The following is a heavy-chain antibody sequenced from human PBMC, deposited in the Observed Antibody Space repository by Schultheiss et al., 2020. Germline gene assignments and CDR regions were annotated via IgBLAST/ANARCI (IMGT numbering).Heavy chain of an antibody. CDR3: ARGGQYGDI. J-gene: IGHJ3*02. Sequence: LRLSCTVSGGSISSGSYYWSWIRQPAGKGLEWIGRIYTSGSTNYNPSLKSRVTISVDTSKNQFSLKLSSVTAADTAVYYCARGGQYGDIWGQGTMVTVSS. CDR2: IYTSGST. D-gene: IGHD4-17*01. V-gene: IGHV4-61*02. CDR1: GGSISSGSYY.